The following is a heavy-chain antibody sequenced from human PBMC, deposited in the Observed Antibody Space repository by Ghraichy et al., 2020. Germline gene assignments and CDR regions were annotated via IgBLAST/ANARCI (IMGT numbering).Heavy chain of an antibody. Sequence: GGSLRLSCVGSGLTLITYSMNWVRQAPGKGLEWVSYITSSSRTKSYADSVKGRFTISRDNAQDSLYLQMNNLRDEDTAIYYCARGSRVVRFYYYDGMDVWGQGTTVTVSS. D-gene: IGHD4-23*01. V-gene: IGHV3-48*02. CDR1: GLTLITYS. CDR3: ARGSRVVRFYYYDGMDV. CDR2: ITSSSRTK. J-gene: IGHJ6*02.